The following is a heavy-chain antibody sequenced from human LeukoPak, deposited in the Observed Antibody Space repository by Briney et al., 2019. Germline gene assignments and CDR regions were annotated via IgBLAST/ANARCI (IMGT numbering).Heavy chain of an antibody. Sequence: ASVKVSCKASGYTFSVYFINWVGQAPGQGLEWMGIIYPSGGRTNYAQKFQGRVTMTRDMSTSTVYMELSSLRSEDTAVYYCASRTRPDVGAFDIWGQGTMVTVSS. D-gene: IGHD6-6*01. CDR1: GYTFSVYF. V-gene: IGHV1-46*01. CDR3: ASRTRPDVGAFDI. J-gene: IGHJ3*02. CDR2: IYPSGGRT.